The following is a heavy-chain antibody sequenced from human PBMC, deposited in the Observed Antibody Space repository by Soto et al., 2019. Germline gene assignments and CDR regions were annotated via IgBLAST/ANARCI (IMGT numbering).Heavy chain of an antibody. J-gene: IGHJ5*02. CDR3: ARDPHEYWTSYWFDP. D-gene: IGHD3-3*01. V-gene: IGHV1-18*01. Sequence: QVQLVQSGAEVKKPGASVKVSCKASGYNSNIYGINWVRQAPGQGLELMGWISAYDGKTTYAEKFQGRVTMTTDASTSTAYMELRSLRSDDTAVYYCARDPHEYWTSYWFDPWGQGTLVTVSS. CDR2: ISAYDGKT. CDR1: GYNSNIYG.